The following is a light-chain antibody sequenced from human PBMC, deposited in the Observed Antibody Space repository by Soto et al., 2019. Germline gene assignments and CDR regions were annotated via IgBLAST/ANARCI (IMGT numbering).Light chain of an antibody. J-gene: IGKJ1*01. CDR3: QQYDNWPPWT. V-gene: IGKV3-15*01. CDR2: AAS. CDR1: ESVSSN. Sequence: EIVMTQSPATLSVSPGERATLSRRATESVSSNLAWYQQKPGQAPRLLIYAASTRATGIPARFSGSGSGTEFTLTISSLQPEDVAVYYCQQYDNWPPWTFGQGTKVEVK.